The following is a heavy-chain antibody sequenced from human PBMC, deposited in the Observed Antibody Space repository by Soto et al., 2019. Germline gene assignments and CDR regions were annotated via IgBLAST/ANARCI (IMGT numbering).Heavy chain of an antibody. V-gene: IGHV4-30-4*01. Sequence: PSETLSLTCTVSGGSISSGDYYWTWIRQPPGKGLEWIAYIHNTGSPYYNLSLKSRLTISLDTSKNQFSLRLSSVTAADTAVYYCARSRHSGSYFFDYWGQGTLVTVSS. D-gene: IGHD1-26*01. CDR2: IHNTGSP. J-gene: IGHJ4*02. CDR1: GGSISSGDYY. CDR3: ARSRHSGSYFFDY.